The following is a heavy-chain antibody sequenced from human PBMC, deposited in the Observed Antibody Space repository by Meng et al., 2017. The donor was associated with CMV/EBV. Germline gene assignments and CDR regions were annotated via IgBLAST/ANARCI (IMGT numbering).Heavy chain of an antibody. CDR2: INPNSGGT. CDR3: ARARLTMVVTPY. Sequence: CKASGNTFTGYYMHWVRQAPGQGLEWMGWINPNSGGTNYAQKFQGRVTMTRDTSISTAYMELSRLRSDDTAVYYCARARLTMVVTPYWGQGTLVTVSS. CDR1: GNTFTGYY. J-gene: IGHJ4*02. V-gene: IGHV1-2*02. D-gene: IGHD4-23*01.